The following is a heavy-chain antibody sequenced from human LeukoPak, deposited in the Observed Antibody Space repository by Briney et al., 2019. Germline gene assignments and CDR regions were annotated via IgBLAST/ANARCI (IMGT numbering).Heavy chain of an antibody. J-gene: IGHJ4*02. V-gene: IGHV3-48*03. CDR2: IGSTGTTI. CDR1: GFTFSSFE. CDR3: ARNFAS. Sequence: GESLRLSCAASGFTFSSFEMNWVRQAPGKGLEWVSYIGSTGTTIYYADSVRGRFTISRDNAKNSLYLQMNSLRAEDTAVYYCARNFASWGQGTLVTVSS.